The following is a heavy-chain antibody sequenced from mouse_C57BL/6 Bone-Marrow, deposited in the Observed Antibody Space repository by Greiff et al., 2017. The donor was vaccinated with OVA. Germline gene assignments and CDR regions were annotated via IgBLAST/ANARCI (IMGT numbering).Heavy chain of an antibody. J-gene: IGHJ2*01. D-gene: IGHD1-1*01. Sequence: VQLQESGAELARPGASVKMSCKASGYTFTSYTMHWVNQRPGQGLEWIGYINPSSGYTKYNQKFKDKATLTADKSASTAYRQLSRLTSEDSAVYYCANYFDFDYWGQGTTLTVSS. CDR3: ANYFDFDY. CDR1: GYTFTSYT. CDR2: INPSSGYT. V-gene: IGHV1-4*01.